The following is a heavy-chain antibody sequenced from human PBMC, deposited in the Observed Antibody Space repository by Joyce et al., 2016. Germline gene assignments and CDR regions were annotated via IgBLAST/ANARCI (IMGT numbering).Heavy chain of an antibody. Sequence: EVQLVESGGGLVKPGGSLRLSCAASGFTFSSYSLSWVRQAPGKGLVWVSSISSSSSYIKYADSVKGRFTISRDNAKNSLYLQMNSLRVEDTAVYYCARSSYTNGIFDYWGQGTLVTVSS. CDR2: ISSSSSYI. CDR1: GFTFSSYS. D-gene: IGHD2-8*01. J-gene: IGHJ4*02. V-gene: IGHV3-21*01. CDR3: ARSSYTNGIFDY.